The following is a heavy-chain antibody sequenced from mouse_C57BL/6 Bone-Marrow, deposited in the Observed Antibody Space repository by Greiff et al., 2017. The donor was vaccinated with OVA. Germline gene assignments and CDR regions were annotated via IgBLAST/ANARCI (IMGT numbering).Heavy chain of an antibody. CDR3: ARSPITTVVARYFDV. V-gene: IGHV3-8*01. CDR1: GYSITSDY. Sequence: EVQLVESGPGLAKPSQTLSLTCSVTGYSITSDYWNWIRKFPGNKLEYMGYISYSGSTSYYPSLKSRISITRDTSKNQYYLQLNSVTTEDTATYYCARSPITTVVARYFDVWGTGTTVTVSS. CDR2: ISYSGST. J-gene: IGHJ1*03. D-gene: IGHD1-1*01.